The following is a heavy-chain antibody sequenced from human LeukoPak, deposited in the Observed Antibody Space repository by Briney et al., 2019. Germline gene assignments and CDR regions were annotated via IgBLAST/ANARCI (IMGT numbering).Heavy chain of an antibody. CDR3: ARDHGYDFWSGYYTGEAFDI. Sequence: PSETLSLTCTVSGGSISSYYWSWIRQPAGKGLEWIGRIYTSGSTNYNPSLKSRVTMSVDTSKNQFSLKLSSVTAADTAVYYCARDHGYDFWSGYYTGEAFDIWGQGTMVTVSS. CDR1: GGSISSYY. J-gene: IGHJ3*02. CDR2: IYTSGST. D-gene: IGHD3-3*01. V-gene: IGHV4-4*07.